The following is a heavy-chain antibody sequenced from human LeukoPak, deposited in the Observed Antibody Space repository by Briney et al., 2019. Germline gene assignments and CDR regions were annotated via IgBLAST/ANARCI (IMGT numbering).Heavy chain of an antibody. CDR3: ARREGSFDS. CDR2: IYYTGST. Sequence: SETLSLTCTVSGGSISSYNWSWIRQPPGKGLEWIGYIYYTGSTNYNPSLKSRVTISVDTSKNEFSLKLSSVTAAGTAIYYCARREGSFDSWGQGTLVTVSS. CDR1: GGSISSYN. J-gene: IGHJ4*02. V-gene: IGHV4-59*01. D-gene: IGHD3-10*01.